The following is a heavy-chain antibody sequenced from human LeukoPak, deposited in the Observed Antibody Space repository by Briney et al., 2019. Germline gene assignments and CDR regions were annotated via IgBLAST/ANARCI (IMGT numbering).Heavy chain of an antibody. CDR3: GKGDSGYYYDY. V-gene: IGHV3-23*01. J-gene: IGHJ4*02. CDR1: GFTFSSFG. D-gene: IGHD3-22*01. Sequence: GGSLRLSCAASGFTFSSFGMNWVRQGPGKGLEWVSSITGSGETTHYADSVKGRFTISRDNSKNTLYLQMNSLRAEDTAVYYCGKGDSGYYYDYWGQGTLVTVSS. CDR2: ITGSGETT.